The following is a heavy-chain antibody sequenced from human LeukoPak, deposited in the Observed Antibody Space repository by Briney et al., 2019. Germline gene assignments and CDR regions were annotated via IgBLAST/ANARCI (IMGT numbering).Heavy chain of an antibody. CDR1: GYTFTGYY. Sequence: ASVKVSCKSSGYTFTGYYMHWVRQPPGQGLEGMGWINPNSGGTNYAQKFQGRVTMTRDTSISTAYMELSRLRSDDTAVYYCARDLAPGWEPLYYFDYWGQGTLVTVSS. V-gene: IGHV1-2*02. J-gene: IGHJ4*02. D-gene: IGHD4-23*01. CDR2: INPNSGGT. CDR3: ARDLAPGWEPLYYFDY.